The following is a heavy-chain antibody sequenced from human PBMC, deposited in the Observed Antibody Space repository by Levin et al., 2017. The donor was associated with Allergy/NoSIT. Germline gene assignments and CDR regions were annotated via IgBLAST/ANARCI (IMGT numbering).Heavy chain of an antibody. V-gene: IGHV3-11*05. Sequence: GESLKISCAASGFTFSDYYMSWIRQAPGKGLEWVSYISSSSSYTNYADSVKGRFTISRDNAKNSLYLQMNSLRAEDTAVYYCARGGYGDYDAWGQGTLVTVSS. D-gene: IGHD4-17*01. CDR1: GFTFSDYY. CDR3: ARGGYGDYDA. J-gene: IGHJ5*02. CDR2: ISSSSSYT.